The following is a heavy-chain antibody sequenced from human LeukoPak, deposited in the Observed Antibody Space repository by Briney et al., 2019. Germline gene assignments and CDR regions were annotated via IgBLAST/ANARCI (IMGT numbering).Heavy chain of an antibody. V-gene: IGHV1-69*13. CDR1: GYTFTSYG. J-gene: IGHJ6*02. D-gene: IGHD2-2*01. Sequence: GASVKVSCKASGYTFTSYGISWVRQAPGQGLEWMGGIIPIFGTANYAQKFQGRVTITADESTSTAYMELSSLRSEDTAVYYCAGALVVPAAMNMGGKYYYYYGMDVWGQGTTVTVSS. CDR2: IIPIFGTA. CDR3: AGALVVPAAMNMGGKYYYYYGMDV.